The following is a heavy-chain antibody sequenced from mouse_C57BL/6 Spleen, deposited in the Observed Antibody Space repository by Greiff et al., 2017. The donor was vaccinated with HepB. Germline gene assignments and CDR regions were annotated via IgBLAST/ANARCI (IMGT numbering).Heavy chain of an antibody. CDR1: GFSFNTYA. CDR2: IRSKSNNYAT. Sequence: EVQRVESGGGLVQPKGSLKLSCAASGFSFNTYAMNWVRQAPGKGLEWVARIRSKSNNYATYYADSVKDRFTISRDDSESMLYLQMNKLKTEDTAMYYCVRHFDLLWYPYAMDYWGQGTSVTVSS. V-gene: IGHV10-1*01. CDR3: VRHFDLLWYPYAMDY. D-gene: IGHD2-1*01. J-gene: IGHJ4*01.